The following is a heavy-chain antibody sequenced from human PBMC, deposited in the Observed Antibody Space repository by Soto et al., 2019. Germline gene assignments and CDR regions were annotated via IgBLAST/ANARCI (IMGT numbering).Heavy chain of an antibody. D-gene: IGHD5-18*01. CDR2: IYHSGST. V-gene: IGHV4-4*02. CDR1: GGSISISNW. Sequence: QVQLQESGPGLVKPSGTLSLTCAVSGGSISISNWWSWVRRPPGKGLEGIGEIYHSGSTNYNPSLKSRVTISVDKSKNQFSLKLSSVTAADTAVYYCARGRLWLRFVVLWFDPWGQGTLVTVSS. J-gene: IGHJ5*02. CDR3: ARGRLWLRFVVLWFDP.